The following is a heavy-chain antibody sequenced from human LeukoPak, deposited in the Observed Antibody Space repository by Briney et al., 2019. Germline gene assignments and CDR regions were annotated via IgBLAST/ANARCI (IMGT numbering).Heavy chain of an antibody. CDR2: IYYSGST. Sequence: SETLSLTCTVSGGSISSYYWSWIRQPPGKGLEWIGYIYYSGSTNYNPSLKSRVTISVDTSKNQFSLKLSPVTAADTAVYYCARGAHDAFDIWGQGTMVTVSS. V-gene: IGHV4-59*01. J-gene: IGHJ3*02. CDR1: GGSISSYY. CDR3: ARGAHDAFDI.